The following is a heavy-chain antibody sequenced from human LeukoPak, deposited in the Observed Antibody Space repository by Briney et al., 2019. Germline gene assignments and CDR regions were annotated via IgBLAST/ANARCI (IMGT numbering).Heavy chain of an antibody. CDR3: ARRDTTGWYHHFDY. Sequence: PGGSLRLSCAASGFTVSGNSMTWVRQAPGKGLEWVSILYNGGGANYADSVKGRFTISRDNSRNTLFLQMNSLRAEDTAVYYCARRDTTGWYHHFDYWGQGTLVTVSS. J-gene: IGHJ4*02. CDR2: LYNGGGA. CDR1: GFTVSGNS. D-gene: IGHD6-19*01. V-gene: IGHV3-53*01.